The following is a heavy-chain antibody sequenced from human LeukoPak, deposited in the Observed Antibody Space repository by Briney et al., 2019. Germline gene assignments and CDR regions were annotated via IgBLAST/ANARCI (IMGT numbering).Heavy chain of an antibody. V-gene: IGHV1-18*01. CDR1: GYIFTSYG. CDR3: VRDSGGHQTSRSTMIIDNWFDS. CDR2: ISGYNANT. Sequence: ASVKVSCKASGYIFTSYGISWVRQAPGQGLEWMGWISGYNANTDYAQNFQDRVIMTTDTSTSTAYMDLRNLNSNDTAVYYCVRDSGGHQTSRSTMIIDNWFDSWGEGTLVTVSS. J-gene: IGHJ5*01. D-gene: IGHD3-22*01.